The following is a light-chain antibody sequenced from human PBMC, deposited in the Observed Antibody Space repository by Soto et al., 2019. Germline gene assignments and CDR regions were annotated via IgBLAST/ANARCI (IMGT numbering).Light chain of an antibody. V-gene: IGKV1-39*01. Sequence: DIQLTQSPSSLSASAGDRITITCRASQSISTYLNWYQQKPGEAPTLLVYDSSTLQSGVPSRFSGSGFGAEFTLTVSSLQPEDFATYYCQQSYSNPTWTFGQGTKVDIK. CDR3: QQSYSNPTWT. CDR1: QSISTY. CDR2: DSS. J-gene: IGKJ1*01.